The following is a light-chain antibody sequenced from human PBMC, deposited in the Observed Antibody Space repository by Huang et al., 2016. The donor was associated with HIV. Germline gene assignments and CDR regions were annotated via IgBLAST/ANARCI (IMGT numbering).Light chain of an antibody. V-gene: IGKV3-20*01. Sequence: EIVLTQSPGTLSLSPGERATLSCRASQSVSSSYLAWYQQKPGQPPRLLIYGASSRATGSPDRFSGSGAGTDFTLTISRLEPEDYAVYYCQQYGSSPPNTFGQGTKLEIK. CDR2: GAS. J-gene: IGKJ2*01. CDR1: QSVSSSY. CDR3: QQYGSSPPNT.